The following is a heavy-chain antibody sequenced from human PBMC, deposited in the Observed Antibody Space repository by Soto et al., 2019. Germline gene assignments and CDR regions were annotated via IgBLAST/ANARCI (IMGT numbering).Heavy chain of an antibody. CDR3: ARAYGDYVFDY. J-gene: IGHJ4*02. Sequence: PSDTLSLTCTVSGGPISSYYWSWIRQPPGKGLEWIGYIYYSGSTNYNPSLKSRVTISVDTSKNQFSLKLSSVTAAGTAVYYCARAYGDYVFDYWGQGTLVTVSS. V-gene: IGHV4-59*01. CDR1: GGPISSYY. D-gene: IGHD4-17*01. CDR2: IYYSGST.